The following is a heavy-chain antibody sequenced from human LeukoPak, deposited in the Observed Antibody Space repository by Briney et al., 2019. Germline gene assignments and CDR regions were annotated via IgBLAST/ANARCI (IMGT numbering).Heavy chain of an antibody. CDR3: ARAGGYSYGDLTFDV. J-gene: IGHJ3*01. V-gene: IGHV3-30*02. Sequence: PGGSLRLSCGASGFTFSNYGMLWVRQAPGKGLEWVAFIRYDGNNKLYADSVKGRFTISRDNSKNTLYVQMNNLRGEDTAVYYCARAGGYSYGDLTFDVWGQGTMVTVSS. D-gene: IGHD5-18*01. CDR2: IRYDGNNK. CDR1: GFTFSNYG.